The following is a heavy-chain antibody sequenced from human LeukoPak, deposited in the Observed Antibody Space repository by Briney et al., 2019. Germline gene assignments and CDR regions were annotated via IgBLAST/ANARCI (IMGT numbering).Heavy chain of an antibody. D-gene: IGHD6-13*01. Sequence: PSETLSLTCTVSGGSISSGGYYWSWIRQHPGKGLEWIGYIYYSGSTYYNPSLKSRVTISVDTSKNQFSLKLSSVTAADTAVYYCARGAHEAAGVLNYWGQGGLVTVSS. CDR1: GGSISSGGYY. CDR2: IYYSGST. J-gene: IGHJ4*02. CDR3: ARGAHEAAGVLNY. V-gene: IGHV4-31*03.